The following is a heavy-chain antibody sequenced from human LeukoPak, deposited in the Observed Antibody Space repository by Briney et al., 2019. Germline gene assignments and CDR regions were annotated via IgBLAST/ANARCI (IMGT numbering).Heavy chain of an antibody. CDR3: ARDVEGSSSWKQSRYFDY. CDR1: GFTFISYA. Sequence: GPSLRPSCAASGFTFISYAMHWVRQAPGKGLEWVAVISYDGSNKYYADSVKGRFTISRDNSKNTLYLQMNSLRAEDTAVYYCARDVEGSSSWKQSRYFDYWGQGTLVTDSS. CDR2: ISYDGSNK. J-gene: IGHJ4*02. D-gene: IGHD6-13*01. V-gene: IGHV3-30*04.